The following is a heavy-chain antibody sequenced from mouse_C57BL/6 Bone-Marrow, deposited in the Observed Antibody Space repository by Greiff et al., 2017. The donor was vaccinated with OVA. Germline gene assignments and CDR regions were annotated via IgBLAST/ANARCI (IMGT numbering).Heavy chain of an antibody. Sequence: VQLQQSGPELVKPGASVKMSCKASGYTFTDYNMHWVKQSHGKSLEWIGYINPNNGGTSYNQKFKGKATLTVNKSSSTAYMELRSLTSEDSAVYYCARYYGSSYYAMDYLGQGTSVTVSS. CDR3: ARYYGSSYYAMDY. V-gene: IGHV1-22*01. CDR1: GYTFTDYN. J-gene: IGHJ4*01. CDR2: INPNNGGT. D-gene: IGHD1-1*01.